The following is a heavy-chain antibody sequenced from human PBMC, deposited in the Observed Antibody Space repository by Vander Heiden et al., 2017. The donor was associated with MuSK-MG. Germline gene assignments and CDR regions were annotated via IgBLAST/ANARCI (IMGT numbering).Heavy chain of an antibody. J-gene: IGHJ4*02. Sequence: QVQLVQSGAEVKKPGAAVKVSCKVSGYTLPELSMHWGRQAPGKGLEWMGGFDPEDGETIYAQKFQGRVTMTEDTSTDTAYMELSSLRSEDTAVYYCATRQGRAYGGNGWRSPRYLDYWGQGTLVTVSS. V-gene: IGHV1-24*01. D-gene: IGHD2-15*01. CDR3: ATRQGRAYGGNGWRSPRYLDY. CDR1: GYTLPELS. CDR2: FDPEDGET.